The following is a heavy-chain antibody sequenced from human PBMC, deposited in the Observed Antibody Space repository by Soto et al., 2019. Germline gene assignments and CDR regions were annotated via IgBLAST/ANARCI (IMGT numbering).Heavy chain of an antibody. CDR3: AHDIAAAGKNYFDY. V-gene: IGHV2-5*01. CDR1: GFSLSTSGVG. Sequence: QITLKESGPTLVKPTQTLTLTCTFSGFSLSTSGVGVGWIRQPPGKALEWLALIYWNDDKRYSPSLKSRLTITKDTSKNQVVLTMTNMDPVDTATYYCAHDIAAAGKNYFDYWGQGTLVTVSS. J-gene: IGHJ4*02. CDR2: IYWNDDK. D-gene: IGHD6-13*01.